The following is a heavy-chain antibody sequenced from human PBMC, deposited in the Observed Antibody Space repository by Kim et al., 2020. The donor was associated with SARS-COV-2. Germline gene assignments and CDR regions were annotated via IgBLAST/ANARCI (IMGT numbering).Heavy chain of an antibody. J-gene: IGHJ4*02. CDR3: ARRVSETSAVDY. Sequence: SETLSLTCTVSGDSISRSSNYWGWIRQPPGKGLEWIGSINYSGNTYYNPSLKSRVTISVDTSKNQFSLKMRSVTAADTAVYYCARRVSETSAVDYWGQGTLVTVSS. V-gene: IGHV4-39*01. CDR2: INYSGNT. CDR1: GDSISRSSNY.